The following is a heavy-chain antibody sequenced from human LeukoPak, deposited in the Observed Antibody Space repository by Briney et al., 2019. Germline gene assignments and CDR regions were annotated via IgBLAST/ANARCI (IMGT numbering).Heavy chain of an antibody. V-gene: IGHV3-21*01. Sequence: GGSLRLSCAASGFTFCTYSMTWVRQAPGKGLWWVSSISSGSSDISYADSVKGRFTISRDNAKYSLYLQVNSLRAEDTAVYYCARLTGVVNAFDYWGQGTLVTVSS. CDR1: GFTFCTYS. CDR2: ISSGSSDI. D-gene: IGHD5-18*01. J-gene: IGHJ4*02. CDR3: ARLTGVVNAFDY.